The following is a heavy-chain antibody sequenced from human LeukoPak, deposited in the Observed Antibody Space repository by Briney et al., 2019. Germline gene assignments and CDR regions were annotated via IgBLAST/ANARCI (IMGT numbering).Heavy chain of an antibody. V-gene: IGHV3-66*01. CDR2: IYSGGST. Sequence: GGSLRLSCAASGFTFSSYAMHWVRQAPGKGLEWVSVIYSGGSTYYADSVKGRFTISRDNSKNTLYLQMNSLRAEDTAVYYCAREIGGSYYYYGMDVWGQGTTVTVSS. J-gene: IGHJ6*02. D-gene: IGHD1-26*01. CDR1: GFTFSSYA. CDR3: AREIGGSYYYYGMDV.